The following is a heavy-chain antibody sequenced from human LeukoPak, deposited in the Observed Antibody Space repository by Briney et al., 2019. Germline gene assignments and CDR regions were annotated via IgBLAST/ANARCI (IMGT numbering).Heavy chain of an antibody. CDR3: ARDRHTWGNWYDRSPFQH. CDR2: ISYDGSNK. V-gene: IGHV3-30-3*01. J-gene: IGHJ1*01. Sequence: QPGGSLRLSCAASGFTFSSYAMHWVRQAPGKGLEWVAVISYDGSNKYYADSVKGRFTISRDNSKNTLYLQMNSLRAEDTAVYYCARDRHTWGNWYDRSPFQHWGQGTLVTVSS. D-gene: IGHD1-1*01. CDR1: GFTFSSYA.